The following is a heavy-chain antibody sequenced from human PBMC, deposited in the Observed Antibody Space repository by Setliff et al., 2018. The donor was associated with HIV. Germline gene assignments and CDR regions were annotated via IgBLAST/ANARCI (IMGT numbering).Heavy chain of an antibody. CDR1: GGSISSGGFY. CDR2: MYYTGST. V-gene: IGHV4-31*03. D-gene: IGHD1-26*01. Sequence: PSETLSLTCTVSGGSISSGGFYWSWIRQRPGKGLEWIGYMYYTGSTYYNPSLKSRATISVDTSKNQFSLTLSSVTAADTAVYYCARDISGVGGPKYYFDYWGQGTLVTVS. CDR3: ARDISGVGGPKYYFDY. J-gene: IGHJ4*02.